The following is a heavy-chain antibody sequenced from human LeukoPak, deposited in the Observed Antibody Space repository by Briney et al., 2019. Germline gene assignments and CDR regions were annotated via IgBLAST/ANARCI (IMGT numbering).Heavy chain of an antibody. CDR2: ISGSGGST. D-gene: IGHD1-26*01. CDR3: AKVGATALYYYYYMDV. CDR1: GFTFSSYG. Sequence: GGSLRLSCAASGFTFSSYGMSWVRQAPGKGLEWVSAISGSGGSTYYADSVKGRFTISRDNSKNTLYLQMNSLRAEDTAVYYCAKVGATALYYYYYMDVWGKGTTVTVSS. V-gene: IGHV3-23*01. J-gene: IGHJ6*03.